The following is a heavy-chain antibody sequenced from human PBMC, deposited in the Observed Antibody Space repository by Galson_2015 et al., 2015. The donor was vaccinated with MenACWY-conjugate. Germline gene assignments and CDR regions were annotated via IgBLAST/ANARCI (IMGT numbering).Heavy chain of an antibody. CDR3: ARGGDYDILTGRYYYYMDV. CDR2: MNPNSGNT. J-gene: IGHJ6*03. Sequence: SVKVSCKASGYTFTSYDINWVRQATGQGLEWVGWMNPNSGNTGYAQKFQGRVTMTRNTSISTAYMELSSLRSEDTAVYYCARGGDYDILTGRYYYYMDVWGKGPRSPSP. V-gene: IGHV1-8*01. CDR1: GYTFTSYD. D-gene: IGHD3-9*01.